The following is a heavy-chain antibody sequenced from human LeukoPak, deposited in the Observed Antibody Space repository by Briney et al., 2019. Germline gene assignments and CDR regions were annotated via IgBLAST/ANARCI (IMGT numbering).Heavy chain of an antibody. V-gene: IGHV3-30*18. CDR3: AKGPHYYDGSGRTEFDY. CDR2: ISSDGSNK. CDR1: GFTLSSYG. J-gene: IGHJ4*02. D-gene: IGHD3-10*01. Sequence: PGRSPRLSCAASGFTLSSYGMHWVGPDPGKGLGWVAVISSDGSNKHYADSVKGRFTISRDNSKTTLYLQKNRRRAEDTAVYYCAKGPHYYDGSGRTEFDYWGQGALVTVSS.